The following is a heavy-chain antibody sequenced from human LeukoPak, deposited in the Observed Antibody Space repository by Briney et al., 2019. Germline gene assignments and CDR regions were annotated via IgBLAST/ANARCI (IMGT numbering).Heavy chain of an antibody. CDR3: ARDLSSTPNWEFDY. CDR2: INPYSGIP. Sequence: ASVKVSCKASGYIFTDYFIQWVRQAPGQGLEWMGRINPYSGIPEFGHNFQGRVTMTRDTSINTAYMTLSGLTFDDTAVYYCARDLSSTPNWEFDYWGQGTVVTVPS. V-gene: IGHV1-2*06. D-gene: IGHD1-26*01. J-gene: IGHJ4*02. CDR1: GYIFTDYF.